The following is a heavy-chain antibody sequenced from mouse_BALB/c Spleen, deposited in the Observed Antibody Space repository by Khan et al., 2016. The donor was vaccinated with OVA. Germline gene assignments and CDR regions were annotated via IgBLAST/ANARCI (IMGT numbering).Heavy chain of an antibody. D-gene: IGHD1-2*01. CDR3: AKFTPAYYSMDY. J-gene: IGHJ4*01. Sequence: QVQLKQSGPGLVAPSESLSITCTVSGFSLSSYGVNWVRQPPGKGLEWLGVIWGDGSTNYHSGLKSRLTINKDNSKSQVFLKLNSLQTHDTATYYCAKFTPAYYSMDYWGQGTSVTVSS. CDR1: GFSLSSYG. CDR2: IWGDGST. V-gene: IGHV2-3*01.